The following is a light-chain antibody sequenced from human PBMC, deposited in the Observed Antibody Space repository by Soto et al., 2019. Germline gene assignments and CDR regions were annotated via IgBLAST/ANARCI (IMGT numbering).Light chain of an antibody. J-gene: IGKJ1*01. CDR3: QQDYNLPWT. CDR2: DAS. CDR1: QSVGTN. V-gene: IGKV3-15*01. Sequence: EIVMTQSPATLSVSPGDRAALSCRASQSVGTNFAWYQQKPGQAPRLLIYDASSRATGVPTRFSGSGSGTEFTLTISSLQSEDFAVYYCQQDYNLPWTFGQGTKVEIK.